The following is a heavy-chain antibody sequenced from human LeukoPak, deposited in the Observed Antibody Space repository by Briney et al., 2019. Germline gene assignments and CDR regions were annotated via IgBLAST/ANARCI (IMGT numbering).Heavy chain of an antibody. CDR1: GYTFTSYD. V-gene: IGHV1-8*01. CDR2: MNPNSGNT. CDR3: ARGVDFWSSRAGAY. D-gene: IGHD3-3*01. Sequence: ASVKVSCKASGYTFTSYDINWVRQATGQGLEWMGWMNPNSGNTGYAQKFQGRVTMTRNTSISTAYMGLSSLRSEDTAVYYCARGVDFWSSRAGAYWGQGTLVTVSS. J-gene: IGHJ4*02.